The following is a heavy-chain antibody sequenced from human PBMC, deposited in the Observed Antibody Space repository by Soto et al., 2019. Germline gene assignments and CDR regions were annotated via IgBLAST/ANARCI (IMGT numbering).Heavy chain of an antibody. CDR3: AKDQGSSWYEIDY. Sequence: PGVSLRLSFAASGFTFSNYSVTWVRQAPGKGLEWVSTISGSGGSTYYADSVKGRFTISRDNSKNTLYLQMNSLRAEDTAVYYCAKDQGSSWYEIDYWGQGTLVTVSS. CDR1: GFTFSNYS. D-gene: IGHD6-13*01. CDR2: ISGSGGST. J-gene: IGHJ4*02. V-gene: IGHV3-23*01.